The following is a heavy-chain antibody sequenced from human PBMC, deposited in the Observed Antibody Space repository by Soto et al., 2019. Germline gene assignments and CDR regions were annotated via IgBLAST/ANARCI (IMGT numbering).Heavy chain of an antibody. V-gene: IGHV3-43*01. J-gene: IGHJ4*02. CDR3: AKDAGKRGWSSSPEYYFDY. CDR1: GFTFDDYT. D-gene: IGHD6-13*01. Sequence: GGSLRLSCAASGFTFDDYTMRWVRQATGKGLEWVSLISWDGGSTYYADSVKGRFTISRDNSKNSLYLQMNSLRTEDTALYYCAKDAGKRGWSSSPEYYFDYWGQGTLLTVSS. CDR2: ISWDGGST.